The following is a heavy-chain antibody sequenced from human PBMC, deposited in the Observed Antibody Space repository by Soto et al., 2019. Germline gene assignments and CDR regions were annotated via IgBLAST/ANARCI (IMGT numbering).Heavy chain of an antibody. V-gene: IGHV3-23*01. CDR2: ITGTGAST. Sequence: GGSLRLSCAASGFTFSNYEMSWVRQTPGKGLDCVSSITGTGASTFYADSVKGRFTISRDNSKNMLFLQINSLRADDTAEYYCARGSRWTPFDYWGQGTLVTVSS. J-gene: IGHJ4*02. D-gene: IGHD1-1*01. CDR1: GFTFSNYE. CDR3: ARGSRWTPFDY.